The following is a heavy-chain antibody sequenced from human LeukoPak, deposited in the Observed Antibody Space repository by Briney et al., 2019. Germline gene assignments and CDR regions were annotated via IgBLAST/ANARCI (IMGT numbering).Heavy chain of an antibody. J-gene: IGHJ4*02. Sequence: GGSLRLSCAASEFTFSNYAIHWVRQAPGKGLQGVAVISYDGNTIHYADSVKGRFIISRDTSKNTLYLQMNSLRAEDTAAYYCARSGGLQKFDYWGQGTLVTVSS. CDR3: ARSGGLQKFDY. V-gene: IGHV3-30-3*01. CDR2: ISYDGNTI. CDR1: EFTFSNYA. D-gene: IGHD4-11*01.